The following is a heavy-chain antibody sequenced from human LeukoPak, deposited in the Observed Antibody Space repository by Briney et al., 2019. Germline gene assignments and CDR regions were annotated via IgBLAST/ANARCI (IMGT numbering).Heavy chain of an antibody. CDR1: GGTFSSYA. Sequence: ASVTVSFKASGGTFSSYAISWVRQAPGQGLEWMGRIIPILGIANYARKFQGRVTITADKSTSTAYMELSSLRSEDTAVYYCARDRAYYDSSGYYYWIDYWGQGTLVTVSS. D-gene: IGHD3-22*01. CDR3: ARDRAYYDSSGYYYWIDY. J-gene: IGHJ4*02. V-gene: IGHV1-69*04. CDR2: IIPILGIA.